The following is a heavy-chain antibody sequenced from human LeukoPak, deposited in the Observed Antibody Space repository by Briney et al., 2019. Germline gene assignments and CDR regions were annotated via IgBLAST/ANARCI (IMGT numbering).Heavy chain of an antibody. CDR3: ARAHIAFDI. CDR2: IYYSGST. J-gene: IGHJ3*02. Sequence: SETLSLTCTVSSGSISIYYWSWIRQPPGKGLEWIGYIYYSGSTNYNPSLKSRVTISVNTSKNQFSLKLSSVTAADTAVYYCARAHIAFDIWGQGTMVTVSS. V-gene: IGHV4-59*01. CDR1: SGSISIYY. D-gene: IGHD2-21*01.